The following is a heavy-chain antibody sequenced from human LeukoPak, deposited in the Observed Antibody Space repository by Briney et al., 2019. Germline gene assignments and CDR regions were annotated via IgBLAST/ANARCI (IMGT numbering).Heavy chain of an antibody. D-gene: IGHD6-19*01. CDR2: IKGKTDGGAT. V-gene: IGHV3-15*01. Sequence: GGSLRLACAASGCTLTNAWMSWVRQAPGKGLEWVGRIKGKTDGGATDYAAPVKGRFTILRDDSENTPYLQMNSLETEDTAVYYCTTEYRHSSGWYGAFDIWGQGTLVTVSS. CDR3: TTEYRHSSGWYGAFDI. J-gene: IGHJ3*02. CDR1: GCTLTNAW.